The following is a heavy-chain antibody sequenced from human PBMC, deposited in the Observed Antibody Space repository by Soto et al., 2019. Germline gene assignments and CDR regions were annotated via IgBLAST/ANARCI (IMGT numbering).Heavy chain of an antibody. Sequence: QVQLQESGPGLVKPSQTLSLICSVSGDSMSTGGYYWTWIRQHPGKGLEWIGHIYTTGTTYYSPSLKSQFTMSIDKSSNRVSLNLNSVTAADTAVDYCSRGRGSTPLRDWGPGALVTVSS. CDR2: IYTTGTT. CDR1: GDSMSTGGYY. J-gene: IGHJ4*02. V-gene: IGHV4-31*02. CDR3: SRGRGSTPLRD. D-gene: IGHD6-13*01.